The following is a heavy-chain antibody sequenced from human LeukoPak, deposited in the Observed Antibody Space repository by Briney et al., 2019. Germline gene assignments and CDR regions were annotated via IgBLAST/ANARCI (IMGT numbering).Heavy chain of an antibody. D-gene: IGHD5-18*01. Sequence: GGSLRLSCAASGFTLSSYAMHWVRQAPRKGLEGGGVISYDGSNKLYADRVKGRFTISRDNYKNTLYLKMNSVRAEDTAVYYCAKDRDTGMGAYSWGYFDYWGQGTLVTVSS. CDR3: AKDRDTGMGAYSWGYFDY. J-gene: IGHJ4*02. CDR1: GFTLSSYA. V-gene: IGHV3-30*04. CDR2: ISYDGSNK.